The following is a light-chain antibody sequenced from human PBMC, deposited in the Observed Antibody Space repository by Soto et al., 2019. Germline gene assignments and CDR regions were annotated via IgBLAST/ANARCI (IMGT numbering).Light chain of an antibody. CDR3: QQYNMWPIT. Sequence: EIEVTQSPATLSLSPGERATLSCRASQSVSSFLAWYQQKPGQAPRLLIYSASTWATGIPARFSGSGSGTEFTLTISSLQSEDFAIYYCQQYNMWPITVGQGTRLEI. J-gene: IGKJ5*01. V-gene: IGKV3-15*01. CDR1: QSVSSF. CDR2: SAS.